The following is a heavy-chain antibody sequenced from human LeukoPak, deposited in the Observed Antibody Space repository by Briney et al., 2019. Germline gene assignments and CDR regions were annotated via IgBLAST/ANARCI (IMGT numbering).Heavy chain of an antibody. D-gene: IGHD3-3*01. J-gene: IGHJ4*02. CDR1: GYTFTGYY. V-gene: IGHV1-2*02. CDR3: AGQPGLRFLERYFDY. Sequence: ASVKVSCKASGYTFTGYYMHWVRQAPGQGLEWMGWINPNSGGTNYAQKFQGRVTMTRDTSISTAYMELSRLRSDDTAVYYCAGQPGLRFLERYFDYWGQGTLVTVSS. CDR2: INPNSGGT.